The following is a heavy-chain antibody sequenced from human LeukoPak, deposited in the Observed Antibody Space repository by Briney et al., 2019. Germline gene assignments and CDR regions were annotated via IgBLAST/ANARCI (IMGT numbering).Heavy chain of an antibody. J-gene: IGHJ5*02. Sequence: PGGSLRLSCAASGFTFSNYGMHWVRQAPGKGLEWVAVILYDGSNKNYADSVKGRFIISRDNSKNTLYLQMNSLRAEDTAVYYCAKDLSLGFDPWGQGTLVTVSS. CDR3: AKDLSLGFDP. CDR2: ILYDGSNK. CDR1: GFTFSNYG. V-gene: IGHV3-30*18.